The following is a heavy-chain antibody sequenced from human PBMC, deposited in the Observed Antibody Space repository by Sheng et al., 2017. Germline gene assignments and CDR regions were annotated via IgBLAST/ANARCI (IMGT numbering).Heavy chain of an antibody. D-gene: IGHD2-15*01. V-gene: IGHV3-74*01. Sequence: EVQLVESGGDLVQPGGSLRLSCAASGFTFSTYCMHWVRQGPGKGLVWVSRIDSDGSVTNYADSVKGRFTISRDNAKNTLFLQMNSLRAEDTAVYYCARGGVDTVVSGGLYYYYYYMDVWGQGTTVTVSS. CDR1: GFTFSTYC. CDR3: ARGGVDTVVSGGLYYYYYYMDV. J-gene: IGHJ6*03. CDR2: IDSDGSVT.